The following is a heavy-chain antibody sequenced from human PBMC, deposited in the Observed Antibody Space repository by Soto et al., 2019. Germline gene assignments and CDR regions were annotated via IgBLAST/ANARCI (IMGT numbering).Heavy chain of an antibody. D-gene: IGHD6-13*01. CDR3: ARESSSPILYYYYYMDV. V-gene: IGHV3-7*01. CDR1: GFTFSSYW. Sequence: GGSLRLSCAASGFTFSSYWMSWVRQAPGKGLEWVANIKQDGSEKYYVDSVKGRFTISRDNAKNSLYLQMNSLRAEDTAVYYCARESSSPILYYYYYMDVWGKGTTVTVSS. J-gene: IGHJ6*03. CDR2: IKQDGSEK.